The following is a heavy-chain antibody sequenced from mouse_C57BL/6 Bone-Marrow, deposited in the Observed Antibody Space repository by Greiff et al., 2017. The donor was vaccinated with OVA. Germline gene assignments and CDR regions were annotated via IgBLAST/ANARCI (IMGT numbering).Heavy chain of an antibody. V-gene: IGHV1-50*01. Sequence: QVQLQQPGAELVKPGASVKLSCKASGYTFTSYWMQWVKQRPGQGLEWIGEIDPSDSYTNYNPKFKGKATLTVDTSSSTAYMQLSSLTSEDAAVYYCARDGYYVGYFDYWGQGTTLTVSS. D-gene: IGHD2-3*01. J-gene: IGHJ2*01. CDR1: GYTFTSYW. CDR2: IDPSDSYT. CDR3: ARDGYYVGYFDY.